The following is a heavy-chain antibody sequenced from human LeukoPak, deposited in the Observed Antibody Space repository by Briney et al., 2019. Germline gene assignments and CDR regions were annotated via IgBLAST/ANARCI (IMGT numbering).Heavy chain of an antibody. CDR3: ARGRRQGGDYGGDWDY. D-gene: IGHD4-17*01. CDR1: GFTFSSYW. Sequence: GGSLRLSCAASGFTFSSYWMSWVRQAPGKGLEWVANIKQDGSEKYYVDSVKGRFTISRDNAKNSLYLQMNSLRAEDTAVYYCARGRRQGGDYGGDWDYWGQGTLVTVSS. J-gene: IGHJ4*02. V-gene: IGHV3-7*01. CDR2: IKQDGSEK.